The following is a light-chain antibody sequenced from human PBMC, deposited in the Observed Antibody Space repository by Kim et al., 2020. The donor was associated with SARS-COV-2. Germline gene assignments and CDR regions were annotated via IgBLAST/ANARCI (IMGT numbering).Light chain of an antibody. J-gene: IGLJ3*02. V-gene: IGLV3-21*04. CDR2: YDS. Sequence: GKTARITCGGNNIGSKSVLWYQQKPGQAPVLVIYYDSDRPSGIPERFSGSNSGNTATLTISRVEAGDEADYYCQVWDSSSDHPVFGGGTQLTVL. CDR1: NIGSKS. CDR3: QVWDSSSDHPV.